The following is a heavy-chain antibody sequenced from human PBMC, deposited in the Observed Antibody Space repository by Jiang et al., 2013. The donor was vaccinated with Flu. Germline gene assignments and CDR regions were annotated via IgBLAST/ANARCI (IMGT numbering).Heavy chain of an antibody. CDR3: ARGLNRDGNYYSFDVTFNFDS. Sequence: YWSWIRQPPGKGLEWIGYIYFSGSTKYNPSLKSRVTMSVDTSKNQFSLNLDSVTAADTAVYYCARGLNRDGNYYSFDVTFNFDSWGQGTLVTVSS. CDR2: IYFSGST. V-gene: IGHV4-59*01. D-gene: IGHD3-10*01. J-gene: IGHJ4*02. CDR1: Y.